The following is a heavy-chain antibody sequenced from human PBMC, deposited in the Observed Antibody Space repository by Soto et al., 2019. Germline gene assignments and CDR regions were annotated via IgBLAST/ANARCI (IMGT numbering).Heavy chain of an antibody. V-gene: IGHV1-69*10. CDR1: GGTFTTYA. CDR3: AGAYDYDTSGYPNWSDP. Sequence: ASVKVFCKPSGGTFTTYAISWVRQAPGQGLEWMGVIIPILRSPNYAQKFQGRVTITADKTTSTVYMELSGLRSEDTAVYYCAGAYDYDTSGYPNWSDPWGQGTLVTVSS. J-gene: IGHJ5*02. D-gene: IGHD3-22*01. CDR2: IIPILRSP.